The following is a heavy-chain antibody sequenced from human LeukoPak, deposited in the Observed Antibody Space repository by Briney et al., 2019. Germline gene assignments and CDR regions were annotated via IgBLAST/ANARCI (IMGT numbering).Heavy chain of an antibody. D-gene: IGHD5-18*01. CDR2: IYSGGST. CDR3: ARARGYSYGCDY. CDR1: GFLFRSNY. V-gene: IGHV3-53*01. Sequence: PGGSRSLSCAASGFLFRSNYMSWVRQAPGKGLEWVSVIYSGGSTYYADSVKGRFTISRDNSKNTLYLQMNRLRVEDTAVYYCARARGYSYGCDYWGQGTLVTVSS. J-gene: IGHJ4*02.